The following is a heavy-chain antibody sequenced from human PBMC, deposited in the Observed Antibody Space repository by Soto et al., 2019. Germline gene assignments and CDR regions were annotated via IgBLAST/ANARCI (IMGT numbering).Heavy chain of an antibody. D-gene: IGHD6-13*01. CDR2: ISYDEKNK. J-gene: IGHJ4*02. CDR3: AKGATAADW. CDR1: GFTFSSYG. Sequence: QVQLVESGGGVVQPGRSLRLSCAASGFTFSSYGMHWVRQAPGKGLEWVELISYDEKNKHYADSVKGRFTIYRDNSKNTVFLQMNSLRPEDTAVYYCAKGATAADWWGQGTLVTVS. V-gene: IGHV3-30*18.